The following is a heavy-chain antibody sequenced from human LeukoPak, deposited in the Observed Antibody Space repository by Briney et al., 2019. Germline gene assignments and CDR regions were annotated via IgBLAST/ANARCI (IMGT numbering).Heavy chain of an antibody. CDR2: INPNSGGT. Sequence: ASVKVSCKASGYTFIDYCIHWVRQAPGQGLEWMGRINPNSGGTNYAQKFQGRVTMTSDTSISTAYMELSRLRSDDTAVYYCARDPLDSSGYYFDYWGQGTLVTVSS. CDR3: ARDPLDSSGYYFDY. CDR1: GYTFIDYC. J-gene: IGHJ4*02. D-gene: IGHD3-22*01. V-gene: IGHV1-2*06.